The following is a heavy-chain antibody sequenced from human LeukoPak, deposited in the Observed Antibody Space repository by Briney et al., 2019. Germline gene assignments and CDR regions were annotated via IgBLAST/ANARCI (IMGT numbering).Heavy chain of an antibody. D-gene: IGHD3-22*01. CDR2: MNPNSGNT. CDR1: GYTFTSYD. V-gene: IGHV1-8*01. Sequence: ASVKVSCKASGYTFTSYDINWVRQATGQGLEWIGWMNPNSGNTGYAQKFQGRVTMTRNTSISTAYMELSSLRSEDTTVHYCAREYYYDSIGYYKGWFDPWGQGTLVTVSS. J-gene: IGHJ5*02. CDR3: AREYYYDSIGYYKGWFDP.